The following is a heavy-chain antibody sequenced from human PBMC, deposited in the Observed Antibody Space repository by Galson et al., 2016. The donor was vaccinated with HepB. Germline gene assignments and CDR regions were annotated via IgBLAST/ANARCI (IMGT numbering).Heavy chain of an antibody. J-gene: IGHJ4*02. CDR2: MSDDGNSE. Sequence: SLRLSCAASGFTFTSYALHWLRQAPGKGLEWVAVMSDDGNSEYYADSVKGRFTISRDNSRNTMYLQMNSLRTEDTAVYYCARDLIVGDYLSFDYWGQGILVTVSS. V-gene: IGHV3-30*04. D-gene: IGHD4-17*01. CDR1: GFTFTSYA. CDR3: ARDLIVGDYLSFDY.